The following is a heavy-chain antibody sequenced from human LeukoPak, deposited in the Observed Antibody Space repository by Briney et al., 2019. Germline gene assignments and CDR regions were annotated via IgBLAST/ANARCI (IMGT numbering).Heavy chain of an antibody. CDR1: GYSISSGYY. Sequence: SETLSLTCAVSGYSISSGYYWGWIRQPPRKGLEWIGSIYHNGNTYYNPSLKSRVTISVDTSKNEFSLKLSSVTAADTAVYYCARVSSQQLVQGAWFDPWGQGTLVTVSS. D-gene: IGHD6-13*01. CDR2: IYHNGNT. CDR3: ARVSSQQLVQGAWFDP. J-gene: IGHJ5*02. V-gene: IGHV4-38-2*01.